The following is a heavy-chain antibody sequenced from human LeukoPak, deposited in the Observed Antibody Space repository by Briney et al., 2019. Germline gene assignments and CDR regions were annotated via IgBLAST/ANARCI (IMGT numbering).Heavy chain of an antibody. D-gene: IGHD1-26*01. Sequence: SETLSLTCTVSGGSISSYYWSWIRQPAGKGLEWIGRIYTSGSTNYNPSLKSRVTMSVDTSKNQFSLKLSSVTAADTAVYYCAREVYELRAKYYFDYWGQGTLVTVSS. CDR1: GGSISSYY. CDR2: IYTSGST. V-gene: IGHV4-4*07. J-gene: IGHJ4*02. CDR3: AREVYELRAKYYFDY.